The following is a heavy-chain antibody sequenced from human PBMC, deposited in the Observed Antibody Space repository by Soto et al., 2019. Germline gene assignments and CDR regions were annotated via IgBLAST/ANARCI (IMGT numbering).Heavy chain of an antibody. Sequence: VKVSCKASGYTFTSYGISWVRQAPGQGLEWMGWISAYNGNTNYAQKLQGRVTMTTDTSTSTAYMELRSLRSDDTAVYYCARDPPLQYYYYYYGMDVWGQGPTVTFSS. CDR1: GYTFTSYG. J-gene: IGHJ6*02. D-gene: IGHD2-15*01. V-gene: IGHV1-18*01. CDR2: ISAYNGNT. CDR3: ARDPPLQYYYYYYGMDV.